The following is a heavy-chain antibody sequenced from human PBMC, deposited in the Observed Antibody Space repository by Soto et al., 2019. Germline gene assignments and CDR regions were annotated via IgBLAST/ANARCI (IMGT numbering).Heavy chain of an antibody. CDR1: GFTFRSFG. CDR2: ISYDGGYK. J-gene: IGHJ4*02. CDR3: ARDRGVTGSGSLGL. Sequence: QVQLVESGGGVVQPGRSLRLSCEESGFTFRSFGIHWVRQAPGKGLEWVAMISYDGGYKYYADSVKGRFTISRDNSKNTLDLQMSSLRGEDTAVYYCARDRGVTGSGSLGLWGQGTLVTVSS. V-gene: IGHV3-33*01. D-gene: IGHD3-10*01.